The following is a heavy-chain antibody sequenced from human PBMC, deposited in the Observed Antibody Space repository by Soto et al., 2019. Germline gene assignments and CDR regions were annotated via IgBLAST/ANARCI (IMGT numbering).Heavy chain of an antibody. Sequence: SETLSLTCAVYGGSFSGYYWSWIRQPPGKWLEWIGEINHSGRTNYKPPLKSRVTVSVDTSKKQFSLNLSSVTAADTAVYYCARGRGAEKTLQPSFATHVRGPAXTVTV. D-gene: IGHD2-15*01. V-gene: IGHV4-34*01. CDR2: INHSGRT. J-gene: IGHJ6*02. CDR3: ARGRGAEKTLQPSFATHV. CDR1: GGSFSGYY.